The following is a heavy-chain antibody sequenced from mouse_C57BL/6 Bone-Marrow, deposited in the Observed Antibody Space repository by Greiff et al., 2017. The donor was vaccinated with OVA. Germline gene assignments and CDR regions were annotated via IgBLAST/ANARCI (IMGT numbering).Heavy chain of an antibody. CDR3: ARGGGGYLGFAY. V-gene: IGHV1-59*01. Sequence: QVQLQQPGAELVRPGTSVKLSCKASGYTFTSYWMHWVKQRPGQGLEWIGVIDPSDSYTNYNQKFKGKATLTVDTSSSTAYMQLSSLTSEDSAVYYCARGGGGYLGFAYWGQGTLVTVSA. D-gene: IGHD2-3*01. CDR2: IDPSDSYT. J-gene: IGHJ3*01. CDR1: GYTFTSYW.